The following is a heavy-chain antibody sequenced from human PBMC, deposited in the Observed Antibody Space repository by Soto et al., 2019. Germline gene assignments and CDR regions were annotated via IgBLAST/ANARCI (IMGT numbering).Heavy chain of an antibody. CDR2: IKQDGSEK. CDR1: GFTFSSYW. V-gene: IGHV3-7*01. CDR3: ARDRLGPHYYDSSGYHAGLDY. D-gene: IGHD3-22*01. Sequence: HPGGSLRLSCAASGFTFSSYWMSWVRQAPGKGLEWVANIKQDGSEKYYVDSVKGRFTISRDNAKNSLYLQMNSLRAEDTAVYYCARDRLGPHYYDSSGYHAGLDYWGEGTMLTVYS. J-gene: IGHJ4*02.